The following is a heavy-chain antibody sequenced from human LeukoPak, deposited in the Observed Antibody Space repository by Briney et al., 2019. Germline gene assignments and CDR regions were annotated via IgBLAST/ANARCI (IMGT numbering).Heavy chain of an antibody. V-gene: IGHV3-21*01. D-gene: IGHD5-24*01. CDR2: VSSSTGYI. Sequence: GSLRLSCAASGFTFSTYVMNWVRQAPGKGLEWVSSVSSSTGYISYADSVKGRFTISRDNAENSLYLQMNSLRAEDTAVYYCARDGWLDYWGQGTLVTVSS. J-gene: IGHJ4*02. CDR1: GFTFSTYV. CDR3: ARDGWLDY.